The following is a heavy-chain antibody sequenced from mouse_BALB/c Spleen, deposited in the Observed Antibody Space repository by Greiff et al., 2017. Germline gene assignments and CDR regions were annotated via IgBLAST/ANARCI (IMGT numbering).Heavy chain of an antibody. CDR3: TRGPFITTVDYFDY. Sequence: DVKLQESGTVLARPGASVKMSCKASGYTFTSYWMHWVKQRPGQGLEWIGAIYPGNSDTSYNQKFKGKAKLTAVTSTSTAYMELSSLTNEDSAVYYCTRGPFITTVDYFDYWGQGTTLTVSS. D-gene: IGHD1-1*01. CDR2: IYPGNSDT. J-gene: IGHJ2*01. CDR1: GYTFTSYW. V-gene: IGHV1-5*01.